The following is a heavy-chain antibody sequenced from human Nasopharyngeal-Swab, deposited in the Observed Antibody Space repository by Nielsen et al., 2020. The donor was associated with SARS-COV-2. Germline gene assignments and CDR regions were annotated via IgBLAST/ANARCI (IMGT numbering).Heavy chain of an antibody. J-gene: IGHJ4*02. Sequence: ESLKISCADSGLTFSNNPVNWVRRAPGKGLEWVSHIRSDTTTIRYADSVKGRFTISRDNARNSVYLQMNSLRAEDTAVYYCARDREWAFDYWGQGILVTVSS. V-gene: IGHV3-48*01. CDR1: GLTFSNNP. CDR3: ARDREWAFDY. CDR2: IRSDTTTI. D-gene: IGHD3-3*01.